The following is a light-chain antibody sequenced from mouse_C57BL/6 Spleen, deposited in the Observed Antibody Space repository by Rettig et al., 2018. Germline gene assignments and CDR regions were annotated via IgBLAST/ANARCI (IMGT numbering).Light chain of an antibody. J-gene: IGKJ4*01. CDR2: DTS. CDR1: SSVSY. Sequence: GEKGTMTCSASSSVSYMYWYQQKSGTSPKRWIYDTSKLASGVPARFSGSGSGTSYSLTLSSMEAEDAATYYCQQWSSNPFTFGSGTKLEIK. V-gene: IGKV4-59*01. CDR3: QQWSSNPFT.